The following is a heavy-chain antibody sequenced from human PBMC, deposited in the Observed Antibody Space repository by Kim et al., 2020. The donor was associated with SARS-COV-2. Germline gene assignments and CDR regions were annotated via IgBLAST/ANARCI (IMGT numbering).Heavy chain of an antibody. D-gene: IGHD6-13*01. V-gene: IGHV3-33*08. CDR2: IWYDGSNK. Sequence: GGSLRLSCAASGFTFSSYGMHWVRQAPGKGLEWVAVIWYDGSNKYYADSVKGRFTISRDNSKNTLYLQMNSLRAEDTAVYYCAREMVYSSSWYDGEAVYYYYYGMDVWGQGTTVTVSS. CDR3: AREMVYSSSWYDGEAVYYYYYGMDV. CDR1: GFTFSSYG. J-gene: IGHJ6*02.